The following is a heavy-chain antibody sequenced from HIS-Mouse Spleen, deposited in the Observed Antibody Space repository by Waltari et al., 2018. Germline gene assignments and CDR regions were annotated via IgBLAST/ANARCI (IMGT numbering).Heavy chain of an antibody. Sequence: QVTLRESGPALVKPTQTLTLTCTFSGFSLSTIVMCVSWIRQPPGQALEWLARIDWDDDKYYSTSLKTRLTISKDTSKNQVVLTMTNMDPVDTATYYCARIAEGYSSGWYAFDYWGQGTLVTVSS. J-gene: IGHJ4*02. CDR2: IDWDDDK. CDR1: GFSLSTIVMC. CDR3: ARIAEGYSSGWYAFDY. V-gene: IGHV2-70*15. D-gene: IGHD6-19*01.